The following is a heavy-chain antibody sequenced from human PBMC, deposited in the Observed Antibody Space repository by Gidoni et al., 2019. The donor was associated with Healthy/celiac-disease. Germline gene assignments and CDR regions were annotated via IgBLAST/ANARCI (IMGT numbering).Heavy chain of an antibody. CDR2: IIPIVGTA. V-gene: IGHV1-69*01. Sequence: QVQLVQSWAEVKKPGSSVKVSCQAYGGTFSSYAISWVRHAPGQGLEWMGGIIPIVGTANYAQKFQGRVTITADESTSTAYMELSSLRSEDTAVYYCARHSSSSSVYWGQGTLVTVSS. J-gene: IGHJ4*02. CDR1: GGTFSSYA. D-gene: IGHD6-13*01. CDR3: ARHSSSSSVY.